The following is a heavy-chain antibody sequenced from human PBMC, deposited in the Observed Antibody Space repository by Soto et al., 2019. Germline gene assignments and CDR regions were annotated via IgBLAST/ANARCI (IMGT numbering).Heavy chain of an antibody. CDR2: MYNSGST. Sequence: QVQLQESGPGLVKPSQTLSLTCTVSGDSISSGGYRWSWIRQHPGEGLEWIGFMYNSGSTSYNPYLQRRATIAVDTSTTQFALNLRSVTAADTAVYSCARGGDTTHVDFWGQGTLVTVSS. CDR1: GDSISSGGYR. V-gene: IGHV4-31*03. J-gene: IGHJ4*02. CDR3: ARGGDTTHVDF. D-gene: IGHD3-16*01.